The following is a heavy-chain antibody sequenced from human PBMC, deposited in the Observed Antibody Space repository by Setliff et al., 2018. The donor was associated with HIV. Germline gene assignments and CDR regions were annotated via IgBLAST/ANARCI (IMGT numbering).Heavy chain of an antibody. CDR3: ARVSGYGLRGFDP. V-gene: IGHV3-30*07. D-gene: IGHD5-12*01. CDR1: GFIFSSYA. CDR2: MSYDGNNK. Sequence: PGGSLRLSCAASGFIFSSYAMHWVRQAPGKGLEWVAVMSYDGNNKYYADSVKGRFTISRDNAKNSLYLQMNSLRAEDTAVYYCARVSGYGLRGFDPWGQGTLVTVSS. J-gene: IGHJ5*02.